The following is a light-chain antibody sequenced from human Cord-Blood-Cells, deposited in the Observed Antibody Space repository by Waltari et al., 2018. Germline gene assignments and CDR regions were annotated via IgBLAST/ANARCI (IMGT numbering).Light chain of an antibody. V-gene: IGKV3-20*01. CDR3: QQYGSSPIT. CDR2: CAS. J-gene: IGKJ5*01. CDR1: QRVSSSY. Sequence: EIVLTQSPGTLSLSPGERATLSCRASQRVSSSYLAWYQQKPGQAPRLLIYCASSRATGIPDRFSGSGSGTDFTLTISRLEPEDFAVYYCQQYGSSPITFGQVTRLEIK.